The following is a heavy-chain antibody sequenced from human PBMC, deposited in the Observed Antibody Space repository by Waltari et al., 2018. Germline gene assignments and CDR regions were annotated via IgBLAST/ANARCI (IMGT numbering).Heavy chain of an antibody. D-gene: IGHD5-12*01. V-gene: IGHV3-48*01. CDR2: LSSSTTT. Sequence: EVQLVESGGGLVQPGESLRLSCAASGFTFSTYNMNWVRQAPGKGLEFVSYLSSSTTTYYADYVKGRFTISRDNAKNSLYLQMNSLRAEDTALYYGARGRDGYIQDVFDIWGQGTMVSVSS. CDR1: GFTFSTYN. J-gene: IGHJ3*02. CDR3: ARGRDGYIQDVFDI.